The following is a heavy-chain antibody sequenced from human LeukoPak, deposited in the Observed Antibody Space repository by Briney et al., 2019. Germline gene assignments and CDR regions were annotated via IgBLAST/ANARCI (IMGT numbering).Heavy chain of an antibody. CDR2: IIPIFGTA. Sequence: ASVKVSCKASGGTFSSYAISWVRQAPGQGLEWMGGIIPIFGTANYAQKFQGRVTITTDESTSTAYMELSSLRSEDTAVYYCARVGMVRGVFYYYYMDVWGKGTTVTVSS. V-gene: IGHV1-69*05. J-gene: IGHJ6*03. D-gene: IGHD3-10*01. CDR3: ARVGMVRGVFYYYYMDV. CDR1: GGTFSSYA.